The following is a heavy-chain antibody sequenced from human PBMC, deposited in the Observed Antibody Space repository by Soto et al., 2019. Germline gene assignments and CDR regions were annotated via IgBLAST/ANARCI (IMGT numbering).Heavy chain of an antibody. CDR1: GYTFTSYG. D-gene: IGHD6-13*01. J-gene: IGHJ4*02. CDR2: INAYNGQT. V-gene: IGHV1-18*01. CDR3: ARVNPEAGGKYCVDC. Sequence: QVQLVQSGAEVKKPGASVKVSCKASGYTFTSYGISWGRQAPGQGLEWMGWINAYNGQTQYAQKLQGRVTMTTDTSTGTADMVLGSLSSVDAAVYFCARVNPEAGGKYCVDCWGQGTLVTVSS.